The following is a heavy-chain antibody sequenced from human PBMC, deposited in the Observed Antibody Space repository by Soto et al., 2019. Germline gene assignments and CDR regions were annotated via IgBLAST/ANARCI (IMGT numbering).Heavy chain of an antibody. J-gene: IGHJ4*02. CDR2: ISARGGSS. CDR3: TKGSIEYSAWVAN. D-gene: IGHD6-19*01. Sequence: DVQLLDSGGGLVQPGGSLRLSCAASGFSFSSYAMVWVRQAPGKGLEWVSVISARGGSSYFAYSVNGRFTISRDNSKNVLSLEMNSLRAEEMAIYFCTKGSIEYSAWVANWGQGNLVLVSS. V-gene: IGHV3-23*01. CDR1: GFSFSSYA.